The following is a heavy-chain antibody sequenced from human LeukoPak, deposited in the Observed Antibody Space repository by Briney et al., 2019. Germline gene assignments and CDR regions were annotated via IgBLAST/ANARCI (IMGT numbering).Heavy chain of an antibody. D-gene: IGHD3-9*01. Sequence: GGSLRLSCAASGFSFSFYGMYWVRQAPGKGLEWVAFIRYDGSKTYYADSVKGRFTMSRDNTKNTLYLQMNSLRAEDTAVYYCAKDQPYDILTGYYNPEDTLDYWGQGTLVTVSS. J-gene: IGHJ4*02. CDR1: GFSFSFYG. V-gene: IGHV3-30*02. CDR3: AKDQPYDILTGYYNPEDTLDY. CDR2: IRYDGSKT.